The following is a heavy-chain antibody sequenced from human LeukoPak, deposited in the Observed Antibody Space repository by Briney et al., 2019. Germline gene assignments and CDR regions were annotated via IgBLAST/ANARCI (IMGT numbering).Heavy chain of an antibody. V-gene: IGHV3-23*01. CDR1: GFTFSSYA. J-gene: IGHJ3*02. CDR2: ISGSGGST. CDR3: AKDDILTGYYKNAFDS. D-gene: IGHD3-9*01. Sequence: GGSLRLSCAASGFTFSSYAMSWVRQAPGKGLEWVSAISGSGGSTYYADTVKGRFTISRDNSKNTLYLQMNSLRAEDTDVYYCAKDDILTGYYKNAFDSWGQGTMVTVSS.